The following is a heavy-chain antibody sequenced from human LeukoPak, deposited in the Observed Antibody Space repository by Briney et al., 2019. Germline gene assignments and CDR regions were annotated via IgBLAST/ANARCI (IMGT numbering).Heavy chain of an antibody. Sequence: GGSLRLSCSASGFTFSSYAMHWVRQAPGKGLEYVSAISSNGGSTYYADSVKGRFTISRDNSKNTLYLQMSSLRAEDTAVYYCVGWTSYYYYGMDVWGQGTTVTVSS. CDR3: VGWTSYYYYGMDV. V-gene: IGHV3-64D*09. CDR2: ISSNGGST. D-gene: IGHD2-15*01. CDR1: GFTFSSYA. J-gene: IGHJ6*02.